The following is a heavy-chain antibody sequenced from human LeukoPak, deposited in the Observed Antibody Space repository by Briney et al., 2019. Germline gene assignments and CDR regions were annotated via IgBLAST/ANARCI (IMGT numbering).Heavy chain of an antibody. CDR1: GFTYSRYW. CDR2: IKGDESYT. CDR3: ARAGYCSGGSCYFDY. D-gene: IGHD2-15*01. Sequence: PGGSLRLSCAASGFTYSRYWMHWVRQVPGKGLVWVARIKGDESYTFYADSVKGRFTISRDNAKNTLYLQMNSLSAEDTAVYYCARAGYCSGGSCYFDYWGQGTQVIVSS. J-gene: IGHJ4*02. V-gene: IGHV3-74*01.